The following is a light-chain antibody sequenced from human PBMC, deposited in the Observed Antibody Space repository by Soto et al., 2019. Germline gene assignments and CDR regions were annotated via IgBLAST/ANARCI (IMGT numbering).Light chain of an antibody. Sequence: DTQMTQSPSSLSASVGDRVTITCRASQGIYNYLAWYQQKPGKVPKILIYAASSFVSGVPSRFSGSGSGTDFTLTISSLQPEDVATYCCQKCNSAPFTFGPGTNVDIK. CDR2: AAS. J-gene: IGKJ3*01. V-gene: IGKV1-27*01. CDR1: QGIYNY. CDR3: QKCNSAPFT.